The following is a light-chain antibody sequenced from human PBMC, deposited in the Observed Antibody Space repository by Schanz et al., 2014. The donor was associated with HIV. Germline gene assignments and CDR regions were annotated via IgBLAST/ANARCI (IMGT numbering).Light chain of an antibody. Sequence: QSVLTQPPSASGTPGQRVTISCSGGSSNVGGNTVSWYQQLPGAAPPLLIYDDSQRPSGVPDRFSASKFDTSARLAISGLQSEDEADYFCSAWDDRLNGPVFGGGTKVTVL. J-gene: IGLJ2*01. CDR3: SAWDDRLNGPV. CDR1: SSNVGGNT. CDR2: DDS. V-gene: IGLV1-44*01.